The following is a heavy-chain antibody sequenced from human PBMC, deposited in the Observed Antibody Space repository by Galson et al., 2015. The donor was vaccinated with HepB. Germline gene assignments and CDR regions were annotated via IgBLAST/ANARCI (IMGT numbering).Heavy chain of an antibody. CDR3: ARLNYYDSSGYYHSLDY. CDR1: GGSISSNNW. Sequence: TLYLTCAVSGGSISSNNWWSLVRQPPGKGLEWIGEIYHSGSTNYNPSLKSRVTISVDKSKNQFSLKLSSVTAADTAVYYCARLNYYDSSGYYHSLDYWGQGTLVTVSS. V-gene: IGHV4-4*02. D-gene: IGHD3-22*01. CDR2: IYHSGST. J-gene: IGHJ4*02.